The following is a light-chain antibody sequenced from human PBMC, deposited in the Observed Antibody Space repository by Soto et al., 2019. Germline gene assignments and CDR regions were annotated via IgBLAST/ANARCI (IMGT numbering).Light chain of an antibody. CDR3: SSYTSSSTYV. J-gene: IGLJ1*01. V-gene: IGLV2-14*01. CDR2: EVS. Sequence: QSALTQPASVSGSPGQSTTISCTGTSSDVGGYNYVSWYQQHPGKAPKLMIYEVSNRPSGVSNRFSGSKSGNTASLTISGLQAEDEADYYCSSYTSSSTYVFGTGTKVIVL. CDR1: SSDVGGYNY.